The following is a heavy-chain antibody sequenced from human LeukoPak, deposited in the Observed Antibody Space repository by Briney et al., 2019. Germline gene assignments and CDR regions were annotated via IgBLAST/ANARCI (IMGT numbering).Heavy chain of an antibody. CDR1: GFTFDDYV. D-gene: IGHD6-19*01. CDR3: TKEKEAVAGFDY. V-gene: IGHV3-9*01. CDR2: ISWNSGSI. Sequence: GGSLRLFCAASGFTFDDYVMHWVRQAPGKGLEWVSGISWNSGSIGYADSVKGRFTISRDNAKNSLYLQMNSLRPEDTALYYCTKEKEAVAGFDYWGQGTLVAVSS. J-gene: IGHJ4*02.